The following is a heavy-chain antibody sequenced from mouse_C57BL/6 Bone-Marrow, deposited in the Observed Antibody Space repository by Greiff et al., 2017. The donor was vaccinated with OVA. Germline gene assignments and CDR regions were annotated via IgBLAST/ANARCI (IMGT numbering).Heavy chain of an antibody. Sequence: VKLQQPGAELVMPGASVKLSCKASGYTFTSYWMHWVKQRPGQGLEWIGEIDPSDSYTNYNQKFKGKSTLTVDKSSSTAYMQRSSLTSEDSAVYYCARFLSSLYAMDYWGQGTSVTVSS. D-gene: IGHD1-1*01. J-gene: IGHJ4*01. CDR1: GYTFTSYW. CDR2: IDPSDSYT. V-gene: IGHV1-69*01. CDR3: ARFLSSLYAMDY.